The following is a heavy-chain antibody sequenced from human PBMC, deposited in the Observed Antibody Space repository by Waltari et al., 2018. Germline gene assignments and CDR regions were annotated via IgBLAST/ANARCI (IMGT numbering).Heavy chain of an antibody. CDR1: GASISNSY. CDR2: VLYSEPVT. V-gene: IGHV4-39*01. D-gene: IGHD2-21*02. J-gene: IGHJ6*02. CDR3: ARSISVTDYGMDV. Sequence: LHESGPGEVTPSETLSLTCSVSGASISNSYWAWVRQTPGKGLQWIGSVLYSEPVTFYNPSLRSRVAISADTSRNEVSLTLTSVTAADTAIYFCARSISVTDYGMDVWGQGTNVTVSS.